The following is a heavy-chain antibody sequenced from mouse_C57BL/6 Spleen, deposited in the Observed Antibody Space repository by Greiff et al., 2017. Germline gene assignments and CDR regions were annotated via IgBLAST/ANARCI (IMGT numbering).Heavy chain of an antibody. CDR2: IDPSDSYT. CDR1: GYTFTSYW. V-gene: IGHV1-50*01. D-gene: IGHD1-1*01. Sequence: VQLQQSGAELVKPGASVKLSCKASGYTFTSYWMQWVKQRPGQGLEWIGEIDPSDSYTNYNQKFKGKATLTVDTSSSTAYMQLSSLTSEDSAVYYCARRVLITTVEEAYWGQGTLVTVSA. J-gene: IGHJ3*01. CDR3: ARRVLITTVEEAY.